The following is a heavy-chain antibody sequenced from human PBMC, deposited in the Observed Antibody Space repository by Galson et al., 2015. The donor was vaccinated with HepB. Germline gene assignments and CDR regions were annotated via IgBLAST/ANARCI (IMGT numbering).Heavy chain of an antibody. J-gene: IGHJ4*02. CDR1: GGTFSSYA. CDR2: ISAYNGNT. CDR3: ARGYSSGWFGGEYFDY. V-gene: IGHV1-18*01. Sequence: SVKVSCKASGGTFSSYAISWVRQAPGQGLEWMGWISAYNGNTNYAQKLQGRVTMTTDTSTSTAYMELRSLRSDDTAVYYCARGYSSGWFGGEYFDYWGQGTLVTVSS. D-gene: IGHD6-19*01.